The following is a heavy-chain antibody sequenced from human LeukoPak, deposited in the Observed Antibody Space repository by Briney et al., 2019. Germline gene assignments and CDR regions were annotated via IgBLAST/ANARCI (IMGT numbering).Heavy chain of an antibody. CDR3: AKAPPDVVPVPQSFDC. D-gene: IGHD2-2*01. J-gene: IGHJ4*02. CDR1: GFIFSDYS. Sequence: GGPLRLSCAASGFIFSDYSMNWVRQAPGKGLEWVSSVSSRPNYIFYADSVEGRFTISRDNAKNSLSLQMNSLRPEDTAVYYCAKAPPDVVPVPQSFDCWGQGALVTVSS. CDR2: VSSRPNYI. V-gene: IGHV3-21*01.